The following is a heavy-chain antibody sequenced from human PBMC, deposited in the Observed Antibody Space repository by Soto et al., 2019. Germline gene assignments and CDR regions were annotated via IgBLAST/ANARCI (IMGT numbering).Heavy chain of an antibody. J-gene: IGHJ4*02. CDR1: GGSISSYY. V-gene: IGHV4-59*01. Sequence: SETLSLTCTVSGGSISSYYLSGIRQPPGKGLEWIVHIYYSGSTNYNPSLQSRATISVDTSKNQFSLKLSSVTDADTAVYFCARGPTYYYDSSGESGLDYWGQGPQVTVSS. CDR3: ARGPTYYYDSSGESGLDY. CDR2: IYYSGST. D-gene: IGHD3-22*01.